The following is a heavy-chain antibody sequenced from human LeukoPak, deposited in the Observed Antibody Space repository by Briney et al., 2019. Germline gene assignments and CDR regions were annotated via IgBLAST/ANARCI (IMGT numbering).Heavy chain of an antibody. CDR1: GGSISSYY. Sequence: SETLSLTCTVSGGSISSYYWSWIRQPPGKGLEWIGYIYYNGSTNYNPSLKSRVTISVDTSKNQFSLKLSSVTAADTAVYYCARRPRRLLGYYYYGMDVWGQGTTVTVSS. J-gene: IGHJ6*02. V-gene: IGHV4-59*08. CDR3: ARRPRRLLGYYYYGMDV. D-gene: IGHD7-27*01. CDR2: IYYNGST.